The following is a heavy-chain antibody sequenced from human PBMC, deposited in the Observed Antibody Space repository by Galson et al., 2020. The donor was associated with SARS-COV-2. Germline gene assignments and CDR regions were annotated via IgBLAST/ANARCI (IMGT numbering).Heavy chain of an antibody. J-gene: IGHJ6*03. Sequence: GESLKISCAASGFTVSSNYMNWVRQAPGKGLEWVSVIYSGGYTDYADSVKGRFTISRDNSKNTLYIQMNSLRVEDTAVYYCARSAGYCTGGICYNDYYYMDVWGKGTTVTVSS. CDR1: GFTVSSNY. CDR2: IYSGGYT. D-gene: IGHD2-8*02. CDR3: ARSAGYCTGGICYNDYYYMDV. V-gene: IGHV3-53*01.